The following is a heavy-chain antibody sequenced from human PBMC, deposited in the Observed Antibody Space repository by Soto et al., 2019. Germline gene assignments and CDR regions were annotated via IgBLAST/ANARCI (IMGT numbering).Heavy chain of an antibody. V-gene: IGHV4-34*01. CDR2: INHSGST. Sequence: QVQLQQWGAGLLKPSETLSLTCAVYGGSFSGYYWSWIRQPPGKGLEWIGEINHSGSTNYNPSLKSRVTLPVDTSKNQCSLKLSSVTAADTAVYYWARGRITMVRGVRSDWGQGTLVTVSS. J-gene: IGHJ4*02. D-gene: IGHD3-10*01. CDR3: ARGRITMVRGVRSD. CDR1: GGSFSGYY.